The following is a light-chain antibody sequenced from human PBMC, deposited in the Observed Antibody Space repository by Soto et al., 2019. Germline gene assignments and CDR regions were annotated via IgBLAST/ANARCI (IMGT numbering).Light chain of an antibody. Sequence: EIVMTQSPATLSLSPGERAALSCRASQSINSELAWYQQKPGQPPRLLIYDASTRATGVPARFTGSESGSEFTLTISGLQSEDCAVYYCQQGHNWPLTFGQGTRLEI. V-gene: IGKV3-15*01. CDR1: QSINSE. CDR3: QQGHNWPLT. CDR2: DAS. J-gene: IGKJ2*01.